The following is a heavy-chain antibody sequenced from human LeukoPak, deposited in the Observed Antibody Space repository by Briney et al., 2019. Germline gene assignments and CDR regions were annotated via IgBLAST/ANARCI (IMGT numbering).Heavy chain of an antibody. J-gene: IGHJ4*02. Sequence: PSETLSLTCTVSGGSISSYYWSWIRQPPGKGLEWIGYIYYSGSTNYNPSLKSRVTISVDTSKNQFSLKLSSVTAADTAVYYCAKCSSGSYYNVDFDYWGQGTLVTVSS. CDR1: GGSISSYY. D-gene: IGHD1-26*01. CDR3: AKCSSGSYYNVDFDY. CDR2: IYYSGST. V-gene: IGHV4-59*08.